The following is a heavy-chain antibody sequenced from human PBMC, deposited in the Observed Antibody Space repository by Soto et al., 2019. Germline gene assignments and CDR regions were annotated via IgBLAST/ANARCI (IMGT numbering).Heavy chain of an antibody. CDR3: ARDSSRWYVNFDY. CDR2: IIPICGTA. J-gene: IGHJ4*02. V-gene: IGHV1-69*13. Sequence: GASVKVSCKASGGTFSSYAISWVRQAPGQGLEWMGGIIPICGTANYAQKFQGRVTITGDESTSTAYMELSRLRSEDTAVYYCARDSSRWYVNFDYWGQGTLVTVSS. D-gene: IGHD6-13*01. CDR1: GGTFSSYA.